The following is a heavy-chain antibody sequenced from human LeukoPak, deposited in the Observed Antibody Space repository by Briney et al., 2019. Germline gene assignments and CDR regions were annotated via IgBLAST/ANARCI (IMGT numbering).Heavy chain of an antibody. Sequence: ASVKVSCKAPGYTFTGYGISWVRQAPGQGLEWMGWISGNTGNTNYLQKLQGRITMTTDTSTSTAYMELRSLTSDDTAVYYCARDQVGPHSTSWYSTIFDYWGQGTLVTVSS. J-gene: IGHJ4*02. CDR1: GYTFTGYG. V-gene: IGHV1-18*01. CDR3: ARDQVGPHSTSWYSTIFDY. D-gene: IGHD6-13*01. CDR2: ISGNTGNT.